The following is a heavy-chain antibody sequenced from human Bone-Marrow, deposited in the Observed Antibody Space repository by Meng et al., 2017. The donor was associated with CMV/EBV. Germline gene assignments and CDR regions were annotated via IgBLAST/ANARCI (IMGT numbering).Heavy chain of an antibody. J-gene: IGHJ4*02. CDR2: IFYTGPT. Sequence: GSLRLSCTVSGGSIGTNVYYWGWIRQTPGKGLEWIGSIFYTGPTFYNPSLESRVTISEDTSKNRFSLKMSSVTAADTAIYYCATQGVTTALFDYWGQGTLVTFS. CDR1: GGSIGTNVYY. D-gene: IGHD3-22*01. CDR3: ATQGVTTALFDY. V-gene: IGHV4-39*01.